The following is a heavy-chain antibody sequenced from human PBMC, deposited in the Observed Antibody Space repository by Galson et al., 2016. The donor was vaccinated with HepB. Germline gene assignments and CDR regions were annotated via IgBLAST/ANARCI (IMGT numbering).Heavy chain of an antibody. D-gene: IGHD3-10*01. CDR2: INPTSTYT. CDR3: ARETGSLSFRESPPDF. Sequence: SLRLSCAASGFTFKDYTMNWVRQTPGKGLEWVSSINPTSTYTYYGESVRGRFSVSRDNSNNSLYLQMDSLRADDTGIYYFARETGSLSFRESPPDFWGQGTHVTVSS. J-gene: IGHJ4*02. CDR1: GFTFKDYT. V-gene: IGHV3-21*06.